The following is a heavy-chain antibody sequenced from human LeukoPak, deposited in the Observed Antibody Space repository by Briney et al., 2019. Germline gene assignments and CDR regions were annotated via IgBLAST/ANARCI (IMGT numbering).Heavy chain of an antibody. CDR3: ARDGSGSAPYYFDY. V-gene: IGHV4-39*02. CDR2: VSYSGST. CDR1: GGSISSRDYY. J-gene: IGHJ4*02. Sequence: SETLSLTCTVSGGSISSRDYYWGWIRQPPGKGLEWIGSVSYSGSTYYNPSLKSRVAISVDTSNKPFSLMLSAVTAADTALYYCARDGSGSAPYYFDYWGQGTLVTVSS. D-gene: IGHD3-10*01.